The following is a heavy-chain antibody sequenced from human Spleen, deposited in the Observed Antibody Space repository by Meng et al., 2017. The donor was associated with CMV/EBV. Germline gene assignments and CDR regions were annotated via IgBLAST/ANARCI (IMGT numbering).Heavy chain of an antibody. CDR2: IKQDGSEK. CDR3: AKVGYHDSSGHFYYSDY. J-gene: IGHJ4*02. Sequence: GESLKISCAASGFAFSDYWMTWVRQAPGKGLEWVANIKQDGSEKYYVDSVKGRLTISRDNAKNSLFLQMNSLRAEDTAVYYCAKVGYHDSSGHFYYSDYWGQGTLVTVSS. CDR1: GFAFSDYW. D-gene: IGHD3-22*01. V-gene: IGHV3-7*01.